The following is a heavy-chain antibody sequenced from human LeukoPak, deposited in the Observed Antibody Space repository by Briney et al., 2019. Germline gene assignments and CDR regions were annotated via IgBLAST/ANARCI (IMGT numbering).Heavy chain of an antibody. V-gene: IGHV5-51*01. CDR1: GYSFSNYW. D-gene: IGHD6-13*01. CDR2: IYPGDSDT. CDR3: ATRTAAASWYFDL. J-gene: IGHJ2*01. Sequence: GQSLKISCKGSGYSFSNYWIGWVRQMPGKGLEWMGIIYPGDSDTRYNPSFQGQVTISADKTISTTYLQWTSLKASDTAMYYCATRTAAASWYFDLWGRGTLVTVSS.